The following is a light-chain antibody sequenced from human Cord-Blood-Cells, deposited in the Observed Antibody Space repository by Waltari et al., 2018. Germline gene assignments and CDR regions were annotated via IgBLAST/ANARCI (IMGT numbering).Light chain of an antibody. V-gene: IGKV3-11*01. Sequence: IVLTQSPATLSLSPGERATLACRASQSVSSYLTWYQQKPGQAPRPLIYDASNRATGIPARFSGSGSGTDFTLTISSLEPEDFAVYYCQQRSNWPRTFGQGTKVEIK. CDR1: QSVSSY. CDR2: DAS. J-gene: IGKJ1*01. CDR3: QQRSNWPRT.